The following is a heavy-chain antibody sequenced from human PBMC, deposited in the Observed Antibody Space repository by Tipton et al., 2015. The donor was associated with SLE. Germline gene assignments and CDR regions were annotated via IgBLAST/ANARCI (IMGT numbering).Heavy chain of an antibody. CDR2: ISTYSGTT. D-gene: IGHD5-12*01. V-gene: IGHV1-18*01. CDR1: GFTFTSSG. CDR3: ARSIVATTDFDY. Sequence: QLVQSGPEVKKPGASVKVSCKTSGFTFTSSGISWVRQAPGQGLEWMGWISTYSGTTNYAQQLQGRDTMTTDTSTSTAYMELRSLRSDDTAVYYCARSIVATTDFDYWGQGTLVTVSA. J-gene: IGHJ4*02.